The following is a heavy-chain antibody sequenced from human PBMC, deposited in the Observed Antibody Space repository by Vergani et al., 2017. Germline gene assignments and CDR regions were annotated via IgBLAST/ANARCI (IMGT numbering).Heavy chain of an antibody. Sequence: EVQLVESGGGLVQPGRSLRLSCAASGFTFDDYAMHWVRQAPGKGLEWVSGISWNSGSIGYADSVKGRFTISRDNAKNSLYLQMNSLRAEDTALYYCAKEMRIKYYYYYGMDVWGQGP. CDR3: AKEMRIKYYYYYGMDV. J-gene: IGHJ6*02. CDR1: GFTFDDYA. CDR2: ISWNSGSI. V-gene: IGHV3-9*01.